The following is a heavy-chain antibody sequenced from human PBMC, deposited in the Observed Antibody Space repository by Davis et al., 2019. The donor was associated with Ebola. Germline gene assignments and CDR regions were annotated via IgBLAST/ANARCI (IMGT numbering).Heavy chain of an antibody. V-gene: IGHV1-2*02. CDR2: INPNSGGT. D-gene: IGHD2-21*01. Sequence: ASVKVSCKASGYTFTGYYMHWVRQAPGQGLEWMGWINPNSGGTNYARKFQGRVTTTRDTSISTAYMELSRLRSDDTAVYYCARGDNLDAFDIWGQGTMVTVSS. CDR3: ARGDNLDAFDI. J-gene: IGHJ3*02. CDR1: GYTFTGYY.